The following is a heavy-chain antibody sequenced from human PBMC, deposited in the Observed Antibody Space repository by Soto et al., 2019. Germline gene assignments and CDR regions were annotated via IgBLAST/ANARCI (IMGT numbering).Heavy chain of an antibody. CDR1: GFSLSTSGVG. CDR3: AHAPGAYYDSSGYYYTVEYFQH. V-gene: IGHV2-5*02. CDR2: IYWDDDK. Sequence: SGPTLVNPTQTLTLTCTFSGFSLSTSGVGVGWIRQPPGKALEWLALIYWDDDKRYSPSLKSRLTITKDTSKNQVVLTMTNMDPVDTATYYCAHAPGAYYDSSGYYYTVEYFQHWGQGTLVTVS. D-gene: IGHD3-22*01. J-gene: IGHJ1*01.